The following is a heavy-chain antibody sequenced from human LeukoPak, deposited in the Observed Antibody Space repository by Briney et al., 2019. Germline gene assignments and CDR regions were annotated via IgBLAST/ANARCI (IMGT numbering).Heavy chain of an antibody. J-gene: IGHJ4*02. CDR1: GFTFSSYA. CDR2: ISYDGSNK. Sequence: GGSLRLSCAASGFTFSSYAMHWVRQAPGKGLEWVAVISYDGSNKYYADSVKGRFTISRDNSKNTLYLQMSSLRAEDTAVYYCARSPPIVVVPAAPDYWGQGTLVTVSS. CDR3: ARSPPIVVVPAAPDY. V-gene: IGHV3-30-3*01. D-gene: IGHD2-2*01.